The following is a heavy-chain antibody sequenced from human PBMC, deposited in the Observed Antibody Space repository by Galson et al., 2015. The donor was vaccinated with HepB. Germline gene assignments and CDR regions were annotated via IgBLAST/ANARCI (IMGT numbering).Heavy chain of an antibody. J-gene: IGHJ3*02. CDR1: GYTLTELS. CDR3: ATAEYDAFDI. CDR2: FDPDDDET. Sequence: SVKVSCKASGYTLTELSMHWVRQPPGKGLEWMGGFDPDDDETIYAQKFQGRVTMTEDTSTDTAYMELSSLRSEDTAVYYCATAEYDAFDIWGQGTMVTVSS. V-gene: IGHV1-24*01. D-gene: IGHD2-2*01.